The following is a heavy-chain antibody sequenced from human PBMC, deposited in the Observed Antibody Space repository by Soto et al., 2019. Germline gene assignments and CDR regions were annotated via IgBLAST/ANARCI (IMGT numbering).Heavy chain of an antibody. D-gene: IGHD2-2*01. V-gene: IGHV3-9*01. CDR1: SFTFGDYA. J-gene: IGHJ4*02. CDR3: TKGYTTSCFAHFGY. CDR2: ISWDSGNI. Sequence: DVQLVESGGGLVQPGRSLRLSCAASSFTFGDYAMHWVRQTPGKGLEWVSCISWDSGNIVYVDSVEGRFTISRDNAKNSLFLQMNSLRPEDTAFYYCTKGYTTSCFAHFGYWGQGALVTVSS.